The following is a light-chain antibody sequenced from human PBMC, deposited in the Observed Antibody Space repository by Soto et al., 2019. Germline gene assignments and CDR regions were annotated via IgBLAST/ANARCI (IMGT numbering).Light chain of an antibody. J-gene: IGKJ3*01. Sequence: DIVMTQSPDSLAVSLGERATINCKSSQSVLYSSNNKNYFAWYQQKPGQPPKLLIYSASTRESGVPDRFSGSWSGTDFSLPISSLQAEDVAAYYCQQYYSTLSFTFGPGTKVDIK. CDR1: QSVLYSSNNKNY. CDR2: SAS. V-gene: IGKV4-1*01. CDR3: QQYYSTLSFT.